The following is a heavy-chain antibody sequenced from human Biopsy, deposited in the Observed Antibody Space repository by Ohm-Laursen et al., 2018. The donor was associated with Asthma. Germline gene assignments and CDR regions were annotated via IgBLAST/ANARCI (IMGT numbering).Heavy chain of an antibody. CDR1: GFTFSNFG. V-gene: IGHV3-30*18. Sequence: SLRLSCAAPGFTFSNFGMHWVRQAPGKGLDWVAVISFDGGNKNYTDSVKGRFTISRDNSRNTLHLQMNSLRAEDTAVYYCAKDVFPGWELRRGPDYWGQGTLVTVSS. CDR2: ISFDGGNK. CDR3: AKDVFPGWELRRGPDY. J-gene: IGHJ4*02. D-gene: IGHD1-26*01.